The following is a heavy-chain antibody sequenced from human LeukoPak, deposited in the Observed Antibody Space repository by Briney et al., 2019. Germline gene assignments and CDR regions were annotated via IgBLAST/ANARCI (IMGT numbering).Heavy chain of an antibody. J-gene: IGHJ4*02. Sequence: GGSLRLSCVASGFIVSNNYMSWVRQAPGKGLEWVSVLYNAGSTYYADSVKGRFTISRDNSKNTLYLQMYSLRAEDTAVYYCARAYYDFWSGYYAAYYFDYWGQGTLVTVSS. CDR3: ARAYYDFWSGYYAAYYFDY. CDR1: GFIVSNNY. D-gene: IGHD3-3*01. CDR2: LYNAGST. V-gene: IGHV3-53*01.